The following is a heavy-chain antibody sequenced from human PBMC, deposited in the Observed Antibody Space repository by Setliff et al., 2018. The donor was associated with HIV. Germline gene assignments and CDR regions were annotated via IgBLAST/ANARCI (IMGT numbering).Heavy chain of an antibody. CDR2: FYYSGST. J-gene: IGHJ6*02. CDR3: ASLWGSSWDAYYYYGMDV. V-gene: IGHV4-39*07. D-gene: IGHD6-13*01. Sequence: KTSETLSLTCAVSGGSISSSNYYWVWIRQPPGKELEWIGRFYYSGSTNYNPSHKSRVTISVDTSKNQFSLKLSSVTAADTAVYYCASLWGSSWDAYYYYGMDVWGQGTTVTVSS. CDR1: GGSISSSNYY.